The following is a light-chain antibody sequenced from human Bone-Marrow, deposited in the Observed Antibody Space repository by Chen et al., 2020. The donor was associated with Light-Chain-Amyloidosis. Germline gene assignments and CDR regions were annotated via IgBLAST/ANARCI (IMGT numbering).Light chain of an antibody. Sequence: QSALTQPRSVSGSPGQSVTISCTGTSSDVGAYDYVSWYQHHPGKAPHLMIYDVDKRPSGVPDRFSGSNSGNTASLPISGLQAEDEADYYCCSHAGTTVFVFGIGTQVTVL. J-gene: IGLJ1*01. V-gene: IGLV2-11*01. CDR1: SSDVGAYDY. CDR3: CSHAGTTVFV. CDR2: DVD.